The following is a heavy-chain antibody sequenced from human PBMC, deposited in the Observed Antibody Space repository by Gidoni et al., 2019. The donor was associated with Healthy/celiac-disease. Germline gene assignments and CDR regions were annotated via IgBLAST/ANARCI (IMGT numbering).Heavy chain of an antibody. CDR2: ISGRGGST. Sequence: EVQLLESGGGLVQPGGSLRLSCAASGFTFSSYAMSWVRHAPGKGLEWVSAISGRGGSTYYADSMKGRFTISRDNSKNTLYLQMNSLRAEDTAVYYCAKDYYYDSSGYYGDKSGGAFDIWGQGTMVTVSS. D-gene: IGHD3-22*01. J-gene: IGHJ3*02. CDR1: GFTFSSYA. CDR3: AKDYYYDSSGYYGDKSGGAFDI. V-gene: IGHV3-23*01.